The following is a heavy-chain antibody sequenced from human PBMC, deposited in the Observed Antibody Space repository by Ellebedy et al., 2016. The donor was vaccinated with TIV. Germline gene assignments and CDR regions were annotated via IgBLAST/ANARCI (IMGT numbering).Heavy chain of an antibody. CDR2: IYYSGST. Sequence: SETLSLTCTVSGGSISSYYWSWIRQPPGKGLEWIGYIYYSGSTNYNPSLKSRVTISVDTSKNQFSLKLSSVTAADTAVYYCARVTVTTALDYYYGMDVWGQGTTVTVSS. CDR3: ARVTVTTALDYYYGMDV. V-gene: IGHV4-59*12. CDR1: GGSISSYY. J-gene: IGHJ6*02. D-gene: IGHD4-17*01.